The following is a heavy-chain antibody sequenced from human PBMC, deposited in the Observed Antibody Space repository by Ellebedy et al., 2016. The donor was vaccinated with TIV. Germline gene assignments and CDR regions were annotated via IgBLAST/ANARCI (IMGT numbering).Heavy chain of an antibody. J-gene: IGHJ5*02. D-gene: IGHD4-23*01. Sequence: GESLKISCAASGFTFSSYWMHWVRQAPGKGPVWVSRINSDGSSTIYADSVKGRFTISRDNAKNTLYLQMNSLRAEDTAVYYCARDRPNSWFDPWGHGTLVIVSS. V-gene: IGHV3-74*01. CDR2: INSDGSST. CDR1: GFTFSSYW. CDR3: ARDRPNSWFDP.